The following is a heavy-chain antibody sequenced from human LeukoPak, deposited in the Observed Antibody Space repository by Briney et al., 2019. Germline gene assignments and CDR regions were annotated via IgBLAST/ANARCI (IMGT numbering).Heavy chain of an antibody. CDR1: GYSFTNYW. CDR3: ARQTAMGRSGDY. V-gene: IGHV5-51*01. CDR2: IDPSDSET. Sequence: GESLKISCTASGYSFTNYWIGWVRQMPGKGLAWMGIIDPSDSETRYTPSFQGQVTISADKSLSTAYLQWNSLKASDTAMYYCARQTAMGRSGDYRGQGTLVIVSS. J-gene: IGHJ4*02. D-gene: IGHD5-18*01.